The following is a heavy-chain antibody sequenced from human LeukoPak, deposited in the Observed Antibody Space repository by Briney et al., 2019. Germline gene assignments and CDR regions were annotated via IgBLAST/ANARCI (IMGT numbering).Heavy chain of an antibody. D-gene: IGHD3-10*01. V-gene: IGHV3-23*01. CDR1: GFTFSSYG. Sequence: GGSLRLSCAASGFTFSSYGMSWVRQAPGKGLEWVSAISGSGGSTYYADSVKGRFTVSRDNSKNTLYLQMNSLRAEDTAVYYCAKDQFSWDGSGIYYKLENPTDDYWGQGTLVTVSS. CDR3: AKDQFSWDGSGIYYKLENPTDDY. CDR2: ISGSGGST. J-gene: IGHJ4*02.